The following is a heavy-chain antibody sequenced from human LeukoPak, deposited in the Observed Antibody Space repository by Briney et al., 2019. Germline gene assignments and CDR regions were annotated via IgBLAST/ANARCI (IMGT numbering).Heavy chain of an antibody. CDR2: IYSGGAT. CDR1: GITVSTNY. D-gene: IGHD2-2*01. CDR3: ARFVDCSTTSCHAGGGY. V-gene: IGHV3-53*01. Sequence: GGSLRLSCAASGITVSTNYMSWVRQAPGKGLEWVSIIYSGGATFYADSVKGRFTISRDNSKNTVYLQMNSLRAEDTAVYYCARFVDCSTTSCHAGGGYWGQGTLVTVSS. J-gene: IGHJ4*02.